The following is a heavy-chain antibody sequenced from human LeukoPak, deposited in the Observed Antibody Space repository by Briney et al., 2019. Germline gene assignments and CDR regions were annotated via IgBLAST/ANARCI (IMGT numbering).Heavy chain of an antibody. CDR2: IFHSGIT. Sequence: SETLSLTCDVSGGSISSSHWWSWVRQPPGKGLEWIGEIFHSGITNFNPSLTSRVTMSVDKSRNQFSLNLSSMTAADTAVYYCARGREQWPGARPLDYWGQGTLVTVSS. CDR1: GGSISSSHW. CDR3: ARGREQWPGARPLDY. D-gene: IGHD6-19*01. V-gene: IGHV4-4*02. J-gene: IGHJ4*02.